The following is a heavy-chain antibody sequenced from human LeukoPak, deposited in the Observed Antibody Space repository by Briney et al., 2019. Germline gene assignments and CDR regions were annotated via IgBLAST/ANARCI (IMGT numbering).Heavy chain of an antibody. V-gene: IGHV3-21*01. CDR2: ISSSSSYI. CDR1: GFTFSSYS. J-gene: IGHJ4*02. D-gene: IGHD3-16*01. CDR3: ARDRSELYGGGYFDY. Sequence: TGGSLRLSCAASGFTFSSYSMNWVRQAPGKGLEWVSSISSSSSYINYADSVKGRFTISRDNSKNTLYLQMNSLRAEDTAVYYCARDRSELYGGGYFDYWGQGTLVTVSS.